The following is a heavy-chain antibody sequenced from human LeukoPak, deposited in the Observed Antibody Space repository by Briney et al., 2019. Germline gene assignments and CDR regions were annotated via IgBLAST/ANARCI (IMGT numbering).Heavy chain of an antibody. J-gene: IGHJ4*02. CDR1: GGSISSSSYY. CDR2: IYHSGST. Sequence: SETLSLTCTVSGGSISSSSYYWGWIRQPPGKGLEWIGSIYHSGSTYYNPSLKSRVTISVDTSKNQFSLKLSSVTAADTAVYYCARVYSDILTAPVGYWGQGTLVTVSS. V-gene: IGHV4-39*07. D-gene: IGHD3-9*01. CDR3: ARVYSDILTAPVGY.